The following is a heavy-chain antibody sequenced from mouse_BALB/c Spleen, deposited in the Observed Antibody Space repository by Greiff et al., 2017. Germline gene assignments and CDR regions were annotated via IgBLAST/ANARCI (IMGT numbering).Heavy chain of an antibody. V-gene: IGHV5-17*02. CDR3: ARGGNYDAMDY. CDR2: ISSGSSTI. D-gene: IGHD2-1*01. CDR1: GFTFSSFG. J-gene: IGHJ4*01. Sequence: EVMLVESGGGLVQPGGSRTLSCAVSGFTFSSFGMHWVRQAPEKGLEWVAYISSGSSTIYYADTVKGRFSIASDNPKNTLFLQMTSLRSEDTDMYDCARGGNYDAMDYWGQGTSVTVSS.